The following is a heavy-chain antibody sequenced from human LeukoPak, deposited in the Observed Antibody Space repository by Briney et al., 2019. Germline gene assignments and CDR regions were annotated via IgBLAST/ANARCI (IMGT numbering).Heavy chain of an antibody. CDR1: GFTFTNYA. Sequence: GGSLRLSCAASGFTFTNYAMSWVRQAPGKGLEWVSSISGSSSYIYYADSVKGRFTISRDNAKNSLYLQMNSLRAEDTAVYYCAANYGSGSHRDYWGQGTLVTVSS. CDR2: ISGSSSYI. V-gene: IGHV3-21*01. J-gene: IGHJ4*02. CDR3: AANYGSGSHRDY. D-gene: IGHD3-10*01.